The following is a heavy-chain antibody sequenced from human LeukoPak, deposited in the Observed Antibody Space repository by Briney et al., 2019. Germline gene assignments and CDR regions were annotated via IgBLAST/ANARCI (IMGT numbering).Heavy chain of an antibody. J-gene: IGHJ6*02. V-gene: IGHV3-53*04. Sequence: GGSLRLSCAASGFTVSSNYMSWVRQAPGKGLEWVSVIYSGGSTYYADSVKGRFTISRHNSKNTLYLQMNSLRAEDTAVYYCARVRAAGTGYYYGMDVWGQGTTVTVSS. CDR1: GFTVSSNY. CDR2: IYSGGST. D-gene: IGHD6-13*01. CDR3: ARVRAAGTGYYYGMDV.